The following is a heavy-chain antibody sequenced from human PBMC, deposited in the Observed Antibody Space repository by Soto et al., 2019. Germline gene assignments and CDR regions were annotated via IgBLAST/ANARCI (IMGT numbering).Heavy chain of an antibody. CDR1: GGTFKTYT. J-gene: IGHJ4*02. Sequence: VQLVQSGAELKKPGSSVNVSCAASGGTFKTYTINWVRQAPGQGLEWIGQMIPMYDSANYAQRFQGRVTISADKSTNIAYMELSGLRSEDTALYYCATWRTYSGSYCFDYWGQGTLVSVSS. CDR3: ATWRTYSGSYCFDY. D-gene: IGHD2-15*01. V-gene: IGHV1-69*06. CDR2: MIPMYDSA.